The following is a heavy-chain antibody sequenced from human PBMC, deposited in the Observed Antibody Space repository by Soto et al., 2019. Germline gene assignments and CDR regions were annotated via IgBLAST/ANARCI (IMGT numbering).Heavy chain of an antibody. D-gene: IGHD5-18*01. Sequence: PGGSLRLSCAASGFTFSSYEMNWVRQAPGKGLEWVSYISSSGSTIYYADSVKGRFTISRDNAKNSLYLQMNSLRAEDTAVYYCAREAYSYGYFDYWGQGTLVTVSS. CDR1: GFTFSSYE. CDR2: ISSSGSTI. CDR3: AREAYSYGYFDY. J-gene: IGHJ4*02. V-gene: IGHV3-48*03.